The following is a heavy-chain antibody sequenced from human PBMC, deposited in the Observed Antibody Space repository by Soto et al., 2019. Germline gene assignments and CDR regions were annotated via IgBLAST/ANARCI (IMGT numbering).Heavy chain of an antibody. D-gene: IGHD6-19*01. J-gene: IGHJ3*02. CDR2: ISSSGSTI. Sequence: GGSLRLSCAASGFTFSSYEMNWVRQAPGKGLEWVSYISSSGSTIYYADSVKGRFTISRDNAKNSLYLQMNSLRDEDTAVYYCARDFQRQWLANYDAFDIWGQGTMVTVSS. CDR1: GFTFSSYE. CDR3: ARDFQRQWLANYDAFDI. V-gene: IGHV3-48*03.